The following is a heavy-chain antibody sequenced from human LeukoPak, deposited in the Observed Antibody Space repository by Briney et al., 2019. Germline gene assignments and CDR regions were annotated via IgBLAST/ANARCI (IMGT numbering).Heavy chain of an antibody. V-gene: IGHV3-23*01. CDR3: AKGGYCSGGSCYSSFDY. CDR1: GFTFSSYA. Sequence: GGSLRLSCAASGFTFSSYAMSWVRQAPGKGREWVSAISGSGGSTYYADSVKGRFTISRDNSKNTLYLQMNSLRAEDTAVYYCAKGGYCSGGSCYSSFDYWGQGTLVTVSS. D-gene: IGHD2-15*01. J-gene: IGHJ4*02. CDR2: ISGSGGST.